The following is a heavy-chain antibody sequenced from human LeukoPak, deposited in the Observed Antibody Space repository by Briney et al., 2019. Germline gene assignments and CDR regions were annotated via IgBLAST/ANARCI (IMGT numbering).Heavy chain of an antibody. CDR2: ISAYNGNT. Sequence: GASVKVSCKASGYTFTSYGISWVRQAPGQGLEWMGWISAYNGNTNYAQKLQGRVTMTTDTSTSTAYMELRSLRSDDTAVYYCARTKGYCSSTSCQIPDYWGQGTLVTVSS. CDR1: GYTFTSYG. D-gene: IGHD2-2*01. CDR3: ARTKGYCSSTSCQIPDY. V-gene: IGHV1-18*01. J-gene: IGHJ4*02.